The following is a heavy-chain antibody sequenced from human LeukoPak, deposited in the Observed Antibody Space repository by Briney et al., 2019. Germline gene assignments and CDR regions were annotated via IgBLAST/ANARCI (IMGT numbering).Heavy chain of an antibody. J-gene: IGHJ3*02. Sequence: PGGSLRLSCAASGFTVSSNHMSWVRQAPGKGLEWVSAISGSGGSTYYADSVKGRFTISRDNSKNTLHLQMNSLRAEDTAVYYCAKATTAMHAFDIWGQGTMVTVSS. CDR1: GFTVSSNH. V-gene: IGHV3-23*01. D-gene: IGHD4-17*01. CDR2: ISGSGGST. CDR3: AKATTAMHAFDI.